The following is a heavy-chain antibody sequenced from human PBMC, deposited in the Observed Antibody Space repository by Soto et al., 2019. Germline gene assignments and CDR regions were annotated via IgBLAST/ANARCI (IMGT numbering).Heavy chain of an antibody. CDR2: IYYSGST. Sequence: SETLSLTCTVSGGPFSSGGHYWTWIRQLPGKGLEWIGHIYYSGSTYYNPSLKSRVTISVDTSKNQSSLKLSSVTAADTAVYYCARGGFQGYYYDSSGYYWDYWGQGTLVTVSS. J-gene: IGHJ4*02. CDR1: GGPFSSGGHY. CDR3: ARGGFQGYYYDSSGYYWDY. V-gene: IGHV4-31*03. D-gene: IGHD3-22*01.